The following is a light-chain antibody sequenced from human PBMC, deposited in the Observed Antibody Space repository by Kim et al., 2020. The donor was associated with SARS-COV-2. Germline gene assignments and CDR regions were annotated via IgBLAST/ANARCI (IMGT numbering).Light chain of an antibody. CDR1: QSISSF. CDR2: GAS. Sequence: EIVMTQFPATVSVSPGERATLSCRASQSISSFLSWYQQKPGQAPRLLIYGASTRATGIPARFSGSGSGTEFTLTITSLQSEDFAVYYCQQYKNWPPWTFGQGTKVDIK. V-gene: IGKV3-15*01. J-gene: IGKJ1*01. CDR3: QQYKNWPPWT.